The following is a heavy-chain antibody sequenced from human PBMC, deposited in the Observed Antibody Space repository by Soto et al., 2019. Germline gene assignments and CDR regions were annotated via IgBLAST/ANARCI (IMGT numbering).Heavy chain of an antibody. V-gene: IGHV4-31*03. Sequence: QVQLQESGPGLVKPSQTLSLTCTVSGASISTGVYYWTWIRQHPGKGLEWIGYIYYSGSTYYNPSLKTRVTISVDTSKNQFSLKLSSVPAADTAVYYCARGLSVTLFDNWGQGTLVTVSS. D-gene: IGHD4-17*01. CDR1: GASISTGVYY. J-gene: IGHJ4*02. CDR2: IYYSGST. CDR3: ARGLSVTLFDN.